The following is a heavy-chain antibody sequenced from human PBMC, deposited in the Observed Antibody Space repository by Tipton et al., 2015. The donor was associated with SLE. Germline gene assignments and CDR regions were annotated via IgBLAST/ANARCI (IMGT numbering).Heavy chain of an antibody. CDR3: ARVEKDRYGGTEYFQR. J-gene: IGHJ1*01. CDR2: IYYSGST. CDR1: GGSIRDGGYY. Sequence: TLSLTCTVSGGSIRDGGYYWSWIRQHPGKGLEWIGYIYYSGSTYYNPSLTSRVTISVDTSKNQFSLKLNSVTAADTAVYYCARVEKDRYGGTEYFQRWGQGTLVTVSS. V-gene: IGHV4-31*03. D-gene: IGHD3-10*01.